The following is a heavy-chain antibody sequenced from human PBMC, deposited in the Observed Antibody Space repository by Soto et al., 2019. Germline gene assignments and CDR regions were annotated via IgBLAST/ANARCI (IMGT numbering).Heavy chain of an antibody. CDR2: IWYDGSNK. Sequence: QVQLVESGGGVVQPGRSLRLSCAASGFTFSSYGMHWVRQAPGKGLEWVAVIWYDGSNKYYADSVKGRFTISRDNSKNTLYLEMNSLRAEDTAVYYCARGRDSSGYYYSDWFDPLGQGTLVTVSS. V-gene: IGHV3-33*01. D-gene: IGHD3-22*01. J-gene: IGHJ5*02. CDR3: ARGRDSSGYYYSDWFDP. CDR1: GFTFSSYG.